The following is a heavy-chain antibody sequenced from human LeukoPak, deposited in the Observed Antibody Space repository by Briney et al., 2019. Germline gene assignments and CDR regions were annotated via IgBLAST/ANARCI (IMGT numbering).Heavy chain of an antibody. J-gene: IGHJ4*02. Sequence: SGGSLRLSCAASGSTFSSNGMHWVRQAPGKGLEWVALIWYDGSKTYYADSVKGRFTISRDNSKNTLSLQMNSLRAEDTAVYYCARLMGSYLDYWGQGTLVTVSS. D-gene: IGHD3-10*01. CDR2: IWYDGSKT. CDR3: ARLMGSYLDY. V-gene: IGHV3-33*01. CDR1: GSTFSSNG.